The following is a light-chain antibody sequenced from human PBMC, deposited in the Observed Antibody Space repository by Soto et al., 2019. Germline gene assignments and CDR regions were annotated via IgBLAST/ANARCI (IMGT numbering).Light chain of an antibody. CDR2: GAS. CDR1: QSVGIN. V-gene: IGKV3-15*01. J-gene: IGKJ1*01. Sequence: EVVMTQSPAIRSVSPVERATLSFRASQSVGINVAWYQQKPGQAPRLLTYGASTRATGSPDRFSASGSATEFTLTISSLLSEDFAVYYCQQYNDWPRTFGQGTKVDIK. CDR3: QQYNDWPRT.